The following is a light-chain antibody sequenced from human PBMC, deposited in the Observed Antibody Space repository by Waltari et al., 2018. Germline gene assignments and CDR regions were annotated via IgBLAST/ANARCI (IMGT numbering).Light chain of an antibody. CDR1: QYISSG. CDR2: KAA. V-gene: IGKV1-5*03. Sequence: DIQMTQSPSTLSASVGDRVTITCRASQYISSGLAWYQQKPGKAPKLLIYKAAILESGVPSRFSGSESGTEFTLTISSLQPDDFATYYCQQYNTYPLTFGQGTRLEI. J-gene: IGKJ5*01. CDR3: QQYNTYPLT.